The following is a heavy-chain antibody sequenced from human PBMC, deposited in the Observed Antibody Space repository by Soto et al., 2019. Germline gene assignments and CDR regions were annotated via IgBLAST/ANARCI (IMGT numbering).Heavy chain of an antibody. V-gene: IGHV1-3*01. D-gene: IGHD5-18*01. Sequence: ASGKVCCEACAYTFTSYAMHWVRQAPGQRLEWMGWINAGNGNTKYSQKFQGRVTITRDTSASTAYMELSSLRSEDTAVYYCAIDVDTAITDYWGQGTPVTVSS. CDR2: INAGNGNT. CDR3: AIDVDTAITDY. CDR1: AYTFTSYA. J-gene: IGHJ4*02.